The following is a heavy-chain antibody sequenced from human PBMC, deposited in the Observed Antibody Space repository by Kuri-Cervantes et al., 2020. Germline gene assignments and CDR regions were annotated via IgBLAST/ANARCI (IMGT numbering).Heavy chain of an antibody. Sequence: SVKVSCKASGGTFSSYAISWVRQAPGQGLEWMGGIIPIFGTANYAQKFQGRVTMTIDTSTSTAYMELRSLRSDDTAVYYCASVSDAYYYYMDVWGKGTTVTVSS. D-gene: IGHD3-10*01. CDR3: ASVSDAYYYYMDV. J-gene: IGHJ6*03. V-gene: IGHV1-69*05. CDR1: GGTFSSYA. CDR2: IIPIFGTA.